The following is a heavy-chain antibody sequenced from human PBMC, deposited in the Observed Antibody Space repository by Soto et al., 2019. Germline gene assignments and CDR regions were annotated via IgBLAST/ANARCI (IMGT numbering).Heavy chain of an antibody. CDR3: AAFDLGTTLWFDP. CDR1: GGTFDNYA. J-gene: IGHJ5*02. CDR2: IIPMLDSA. D-gene: IGHD1-7*01. Sequence: SVKVSCKASGGTFDNYAITWVRQAPGQGLEWMAGIIPMLDSANYAEKFQDRVTITADESTSTAYMELSSLRSEDTAMYYCAAFDLGTTLWFDPWGQGTPVTVSS. V-gene: IGHV1-69*01.